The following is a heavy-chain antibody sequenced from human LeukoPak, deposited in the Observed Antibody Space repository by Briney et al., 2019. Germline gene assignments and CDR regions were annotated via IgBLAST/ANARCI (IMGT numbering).Heavy chain of an antibody. V-gene: IGHV5-51*01. CDR3: ARSFVAGVGWYYGMDV. CDR1: GSAFTSYS. J-gene: IGHJ6*02. D-gene: IGHD6-19*01. Sequence: GASLQISCKASGSAFTSYSIGWVRQLPGKGLEWMGIIYPHDSETRYSPSFQGQVIISADRSINTAYLQWSSLKASDTAMYYCARSFVAGVGWYYGMDVWGQGTTVTVSS. CDR2: IYPHDSET.